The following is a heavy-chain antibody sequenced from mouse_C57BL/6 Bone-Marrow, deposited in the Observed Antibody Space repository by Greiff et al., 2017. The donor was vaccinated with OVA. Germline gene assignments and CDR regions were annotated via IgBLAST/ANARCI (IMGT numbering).Heavy chain of an antibody. Sequence: QVQLKQSGAELVKPGASVKLSCKASGYTFTSYWMHWVKQRPGQGLEWIGMIHPNSGSTNYNEKFKSKATLTVDKSSSTAYMQLSSLTSEDSAVYYCASQASTTPYYFDYWGQGTTLTVSS. J-gene: IGHJ2*01. D-gene: IGHD1-1*01. CDR1: GYTFTSYW. V-gene: IGHV1-64*01. CDR3: ASQASTTPYYFDY. CDR2: IHPNSGST.